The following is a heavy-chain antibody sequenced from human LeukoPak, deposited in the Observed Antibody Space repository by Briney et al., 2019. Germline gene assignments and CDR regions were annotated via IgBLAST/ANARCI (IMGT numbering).Heavy chain of an antibody. Sequence: GSLRLSCAASGFTFSSYWMHWVRQAPGKGLVWVSRINSDGSSTSYADSVKGRFTISRDNAKNTLYLQMNSLRAEDTAVYYCARDTYSYGCFDYWGQGTLVTVSS. J-gene: IGHJ4*02. CDR2: INSDGSST. V-gene: IGHV3-74*01. CDR3: ARDTYSYGCFDY. CDR1: GFTFSSYW. D-gene: IGHD5-18*01.